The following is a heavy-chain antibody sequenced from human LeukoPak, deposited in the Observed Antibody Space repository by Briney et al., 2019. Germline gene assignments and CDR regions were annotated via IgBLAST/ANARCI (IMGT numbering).Heavy chain of an antibody. CDR1: GGSISSYY. Sequence: SETLSLTCTVSGGSISSYYWSWIRQPPGKGLEWIGYIYYSGSTNYNPSLKSRVTISVDTSKNQFSLKLSSVTAADTAVYYCARVIGSSWDDAFDIWGQGTTVTVSS. CDR3: ARVIGSSWDDAFDI. V-gene: IGHV4-59*01. CDR2: IYYSGST. D-gene: IGHD6-13*01. J-gene: IGHJ3*02.